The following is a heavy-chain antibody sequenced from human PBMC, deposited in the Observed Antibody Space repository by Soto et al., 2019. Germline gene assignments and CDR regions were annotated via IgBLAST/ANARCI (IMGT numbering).Heavy chain of an antibody. CDR2: ISDSGGTV. CDR1: GFTFSSYE. Sequence: LKLSCAASGFTFSSYEMNWVRQAPGQGLEWVSYISDSGGTVYYADSVKCRFTVSRDNAQNSVYRQMNSLRTEDTAVYYCARDLLHYDFWSGYSAYFYYGMDVWGPGTTVTVSS. V-gene: IGHV3-48*03. CDR3: ARDLLHYDFWSGYSAYFYYGMDV. J-gene: IGHJ6*02. D-gene: IGHD3-3*01.